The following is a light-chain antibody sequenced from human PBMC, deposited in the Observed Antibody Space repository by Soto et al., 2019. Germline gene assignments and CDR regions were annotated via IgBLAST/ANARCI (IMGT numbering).Light chain of an antibody. CDR3: QQANSFLGIT. V-gene: IGKV1D-8*03. Sequence: VIWMTQSPSLLSASTGDRVTISCRMSQGIISYLAWYQQKPGKAPKLLIYDASSLESGVPSRFSGSGSGTDFTLTISSLQPEDFATYYCQQANSFLGITFGQGTRLEIK. CDR1: QGIISY. CDR2: DAS. J-gene: IGKJ5*01.